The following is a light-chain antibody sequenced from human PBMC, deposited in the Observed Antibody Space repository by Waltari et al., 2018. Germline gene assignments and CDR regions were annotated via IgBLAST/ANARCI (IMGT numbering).Light chain of an antibody. CDR1: QTISYW. CDR2: DAS. V-gene: IGKV1-5*01. Sequence: DIKMTQSPSTLPASVGDSVTITCRAKQTISYWLAWYQQKPGKAPRLQIYDASILESGVPSRFSGSASGTEFTLSINSLQPDDFACYYCQQYNSYSWTFGQGTKVEIK. J-gene: IGKJ1*01. CDR3: QQYNSYSWT.